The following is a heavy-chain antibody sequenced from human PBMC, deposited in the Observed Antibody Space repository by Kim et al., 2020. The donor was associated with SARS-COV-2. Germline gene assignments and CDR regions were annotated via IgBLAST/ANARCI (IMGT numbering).Heavy chain of an antibody. V-gene: IGHV4-39*01. J-gene: IGHJ4*02. CDR2: IYYSGST. Sequence: SETLSLTCTVSGGSISSSSYYWGWIRQPPGKGLEWIGSIYYSGSTYYNPSLKSRVTISVDTSKNQFSLKLSSVTAADTAVYYCARLGIQLWPYYFDYWGQGTLVTVSS. CDR3: ARLGIQLWPYYFDY. D-gene: IGHD5-18*01. CDR1: GGSISSSSYY.